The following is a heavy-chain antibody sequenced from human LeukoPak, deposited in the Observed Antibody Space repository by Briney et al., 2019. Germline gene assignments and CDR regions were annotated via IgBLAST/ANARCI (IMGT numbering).Heavy chain of an antibody. Sequence: ASVKVSCEDPGYTFIGYYMYWVRQAPGQGLEWMGWINPNSGGTEYAQKFQGRVTMTRDTSITTAYMELSRLRSDDTAMYYCARDHCTRSSCYEDHYYTMHVWGQGTTVTVSS. V-gene: IGHV1-2*02. J-gene: IGHJ6*02. D-gene: IGHD2-2*01. CDR3: ARDHCTRSSCYEDHYYTMHV. CDR2: INPNSGGT. CDR1: GYTFIGYY.